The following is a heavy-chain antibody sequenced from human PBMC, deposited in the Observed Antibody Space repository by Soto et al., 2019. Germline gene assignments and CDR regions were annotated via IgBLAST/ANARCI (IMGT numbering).Heavy chain of an antibody. CDR2: VYSGGGT. J-gene: IGHJ6*02. Sequence: TLSLTCPVTGGSLRGYSWSWIRQSPGKGLEWIGYVYSGGGTNYSPSFMRRVTISVDTTDNQFSLKPNSVTAADTAVYYCAREKTPMSPHYFYYGMDVWGQGTTVTVSS. CDR1: GGSLRGYS. CDR3: AREKTPMSPHYFYYGMDV. V-gene: IGHV4-59*01. D-gene: IGHD3-9*01.